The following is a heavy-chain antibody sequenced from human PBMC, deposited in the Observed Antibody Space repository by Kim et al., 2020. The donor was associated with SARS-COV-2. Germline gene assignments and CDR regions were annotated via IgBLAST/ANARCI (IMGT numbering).Heavy chain of an antibody. D-gene: IGHD3-10*01. V-gene: IGHV3-23*01. CDR3: AKCTMGRGVLMSGNTFNV. CDR1: TLTFGDTA. CDR2: LSGDEDTT. Sequence: GGSLRLSCEASTLTFGDTAVAWLRQAPGKGLEWVSSLSGDEDTTFYADSVRGRFSMFRDRSKNTVSLQMNGLRADDTAVYYCAKCTMGRGVLMSGNTFNVWGRGKRVTVSS. J-gene: IGHJ3*01.